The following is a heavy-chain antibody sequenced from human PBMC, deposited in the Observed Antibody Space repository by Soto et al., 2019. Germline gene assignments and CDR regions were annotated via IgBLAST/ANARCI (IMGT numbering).Heavy chain of an antibody. V-gene: IGHV4-59*01. CDR3: ARESTVTSYFDY. CDR1: GGSISSYY. CDR2: IYYSGST. Sequence: SETLSLTCTVSGGSISSYYWSWSRQPPGKGLEWIGYIYYSGSTNYNPSLKSRVTISVDTSKNQFSLKLSSVTAADTAVYYCARESTVTSYFDYWGQGTLVTVSS. D-gene: IGHD4-17*01. J-gene: IGHJ4*02.